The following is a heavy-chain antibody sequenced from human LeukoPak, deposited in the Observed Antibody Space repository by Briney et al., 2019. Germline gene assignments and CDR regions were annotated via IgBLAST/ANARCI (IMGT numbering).Heavy chain of an antibody. CDR2: ISAYNGNT. Sequence: ASVKVSCKASGYTFTSYGISWVRQAPGQGLEWMGWISAYNGNTNYALKLQGRVTMTTDTSTSTAYMELRSLRSDDTAVYYCARVAGGDIVVVPAAPYNWFDPWGQGTLVTVSS. V-gene: IGHV1-18*01. CDR3: ARVAGGDIVVVPAAPYNWFDP. D-gene: IGHD2-2*01. J-gene: IGHJ5*02. CDR1: GYTFTSYG.